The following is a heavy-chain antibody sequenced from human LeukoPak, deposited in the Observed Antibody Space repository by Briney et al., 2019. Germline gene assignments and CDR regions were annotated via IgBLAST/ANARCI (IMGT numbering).Heavy chain of an antibody. J-gene: IGHJ4*02. CDR3: AKGLSGNIWADFDS. CDR2: VSGSGGNT. CDR1: GFTFGSYA. Sequence: GGSLRLSCVASGFTFGSYAMSWVRQAPGKGLEWVSSVSGSGGNTYYADSVKGRFTISRDHPRHTLYLQMNSLRAEDTALYYCAKGLSGNIWADFDSWGQGTLVTVSS. V-gene: IGHV3-23*01. D-gene: IGHD2-15*01.